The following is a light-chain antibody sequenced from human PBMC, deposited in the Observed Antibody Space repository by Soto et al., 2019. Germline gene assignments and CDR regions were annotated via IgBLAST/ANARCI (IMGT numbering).Light chain of an antibody. CDR3: SSYTSSRHVV. CDR1: SSDVGGYNY. Sequence: QSALTQPASVSGSPGQSITISCTGTSSDVGGYNYVSWYHQHPGKAHKLMIYEVSNRPSGVSNLFSGSKSGNTAYLTISGRQAEDEADYYCSSYTSSRHVVFGGGTKLPV. J-gene: IGLJ2*01. V-gene: IGLV2-14*01. CDR2: EVS.